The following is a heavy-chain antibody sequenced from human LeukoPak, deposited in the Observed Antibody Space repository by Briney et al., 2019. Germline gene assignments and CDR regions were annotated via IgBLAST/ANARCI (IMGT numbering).Heavy chain of an antibody. CDR2: IGGSGSFI. CDR3: VRDRNWAFEN. J-gene: IGHJ4*02. D-gene: IGHD1-14*01. V-gene: IGHV3-48*01. CDR1: GFRFSTYS. Sequence: GGSLRLSCAGSGFRFSTYSIKWVRQAPGKGLEWVSHIGGSGSFIYYADSVRGRFTISRDNGKNSLSLQMNSLRAEDMAIYYCVRDRNWAFENWGQGILVTVSS.